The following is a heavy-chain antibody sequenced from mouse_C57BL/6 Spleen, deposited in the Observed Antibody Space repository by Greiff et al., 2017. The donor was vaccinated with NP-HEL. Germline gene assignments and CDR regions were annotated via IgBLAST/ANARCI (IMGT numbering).Heavy chain of an antibody. Sequence: EVQLVESGPGLVKPSQSLSLTCSVTGYSITSGYYWNWIRQFPGNKLEWMGYISYDGSNNYNPSLKNQISITRDTSKNQFFLKLNSVTTEDTATYYCARIIVITTVVDWYFDVWGTGTTVTVSS. D-gene: IGHD1-1*01. J-gene: IGHJ1*03. CDR3: ARIIVITTVVDWYFDV. CDR2: ISYDGSN. CDR1: GYSITSGYY. V-gene: IGHV3-6*01.